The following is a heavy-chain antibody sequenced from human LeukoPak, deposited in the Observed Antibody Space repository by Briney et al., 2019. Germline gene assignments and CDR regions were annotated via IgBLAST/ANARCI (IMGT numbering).Heavy chain of an antibody. Sequence: SVKVSCKASGGTFSSYAISWVRQAPGQGLEWMGGIIPIFGTANYAQKFQGRVTITTDESTSTAYMERSSLRSEDTAVYYCARGLSIAAADAFDIWGQGTMVTVSS. D-gene: IGHD6-13*01. J-gene: IGHJ3*02. CDR1: GGTFSSYA. CDR2: IIPIFGTA. CDR3: ARGLSIAAADAFDI. V-gene: IGHV1-69*05.